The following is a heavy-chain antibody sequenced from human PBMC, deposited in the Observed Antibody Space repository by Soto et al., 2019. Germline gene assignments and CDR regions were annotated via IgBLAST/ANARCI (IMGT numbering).Heavy chain of an antibody. D-gene: IGHD2-15*01. Sequence: GSLRLSCAASGLTFNRYWMHWVRHAPGKGLVWVSHINTDGTNSNYADSVKGRFTISRDNAKSTLFLQMNSLRDEDTAVYYCAREFCSGGNCYTYYFDPWGQGIPVTVSS. CDR2: INTDGTNS. CDR3: AREFCSGGNCYTYYFDP. V-gene: IGHV3-74*01. CDR1: GLTFNRYW. J-gene: IGHJ5*02.